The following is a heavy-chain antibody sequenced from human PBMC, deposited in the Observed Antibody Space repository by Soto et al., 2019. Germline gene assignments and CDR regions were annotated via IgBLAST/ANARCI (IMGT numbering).Heavy chain of an antibody. V-gene: IGHV3-30-3*01. CDR1: GFTFSNYA. J-gene: IGHJ4*02. CDR2: ISYDGSNE. CDR3: ASLPLGDDYVWGSYLGVPYPPDY. D-gene: IGHD3-16*02. Sequence: PGGSLRLSCAASGFTFSNYAMHWVRQAPGKGLEWVAVISYDGSNEYFADSVKGRYTITRDNSKNTLYLQMNSLRAEDTAVYYCASLPLGDDYVWGSYLGVPYPPDYWGQGTLVTVSS.